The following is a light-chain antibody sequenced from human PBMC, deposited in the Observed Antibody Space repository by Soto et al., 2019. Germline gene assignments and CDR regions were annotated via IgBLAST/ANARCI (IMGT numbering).Light chain of an antibody. CDR3: QQRSNRLPT. J-gene: IGKJ1*01. Sequence: EIVLTQSPATLSLSPGERATLSCRASQSVTSYLAWYQQKTGQAPRLLIYDASNRATGIPVRFSGNGYGTDFTITISSLDPEDLAVYYYQQRSNRLPTFGQGTKVAI. CDR1: QSVTSY. V-gene: IGKV3-11*01. CDR2: DAS.